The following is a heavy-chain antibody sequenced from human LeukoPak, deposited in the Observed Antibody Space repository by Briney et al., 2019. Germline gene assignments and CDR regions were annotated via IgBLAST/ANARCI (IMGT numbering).Heavy chain of an antibody. J-gene: IGHJ6*03. D-gene: IGHD6-13*01. V-gene: IGHV4-39*07. CDR3: AREDSGYMDNSYYYYMDV. Sequence: PSGTLSLTCTVSGGSISSSSYYWGWIRQPPGKGLEWIGSIYYSGSTYYNPSLKSRVTISVDTSKNQFSLKLSSVTAADTAVYYCAREDSGYMDNSYYYYMDVWGKGTTVTVSS. CDR2: IYYSGST. CDR1: GGSISSSSYY.